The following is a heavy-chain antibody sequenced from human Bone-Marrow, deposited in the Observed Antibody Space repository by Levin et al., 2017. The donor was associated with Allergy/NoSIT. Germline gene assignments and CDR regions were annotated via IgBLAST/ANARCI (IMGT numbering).Heavy chain of an antibody. CDR2: ISTSGST. Sequence: SPTLSLPCTVSGGSIHSDYWSWIRQPAGKGLEWIGRISTSGSTNYNPSLKSRVTVSVDTSKNQFSLTLSSVTAADTAVYYCARENQLLYRNFDLWGRGTLVTVSS. V-gene: IGHV4-4*07. CDR3: ARENQLLYRNFDL. D-gene: IGHD2-2*01. J-gene: IGHJ2*01. CDR1: GGSIHSDY.